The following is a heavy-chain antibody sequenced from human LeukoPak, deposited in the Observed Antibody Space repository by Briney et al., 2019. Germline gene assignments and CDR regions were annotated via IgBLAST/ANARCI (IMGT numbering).Heavy chain of an antibody. V-gene: IGHV3-74*01. Sequence: GGSLRLSCAASGFTFSKYWMLWVRQAPGKGLESVSRINTDGTVTTYADSVKGRFTVSRDNADNTMFLQMNSVSDEDRAVYYCATKQWLAPPPDSWGQGTPVTVSS. J-gene: IGHJ4*02. CDR2: INTDGTVT. CDR1: GFTFSKYW. CDR3: ATKQWLAPPPDS. D-gene: IGHD6-19*01.